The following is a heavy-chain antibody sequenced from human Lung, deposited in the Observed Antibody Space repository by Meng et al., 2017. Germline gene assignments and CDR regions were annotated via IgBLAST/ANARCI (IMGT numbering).Heavy chain of an antibody. CDR1: GGSFSDYY. J-gene: IGHJ4*02. D-gene: IGHD4-11*01. CDR2: INHSGST. CDR3: ARGPTTMAHDFDY. V-gene: IGHV4-34*01. Sequence: QVPLQEWGAGLLKPSETLSLTCVVSGGSFSDYYWSWFLQPPGKELEWIGEINHSGSTNYNPSLESRATISVDTSQNNLSLKLSSVTAADSAVYYCARGPTTMAHDFDYWGQGTLVTVSS.